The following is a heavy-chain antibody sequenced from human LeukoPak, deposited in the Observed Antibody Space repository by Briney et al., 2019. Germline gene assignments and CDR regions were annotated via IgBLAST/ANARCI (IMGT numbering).Heavy chain of an antibody. Sequence: GGSLRLSCAASGLTVTNNYINWVRQAPGKGLEWLSVVYDTFSIHYADSVEGRFTVSTDSSKNTVFLHMNSLTAEDTATYYCILTVTTSMEYWGPGTLVTVSS. CDR3: ILTVTTSMEY. D-gene: IGHD4-17*01. J-gene: IGHJ4*02. V-gene: IGHV3-53*01. CDR2: VYDTFSI. CDR1: GLTVTNNY.